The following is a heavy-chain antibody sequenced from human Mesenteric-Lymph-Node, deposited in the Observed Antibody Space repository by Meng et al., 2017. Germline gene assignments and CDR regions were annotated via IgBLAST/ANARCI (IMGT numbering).Heavy chain of an antibody. D-gene: IGHD1-26*01. V-gene: IGHV6-1*01. Sequence: QEQGPRSGPGLGKPSQSLSLTCDSSGDSVSSNSAAWNWIRQSPSRGLEWLGRTYYRSKWYNDYAVSVKSRITINPDTSKNQFSLQLNSVTPEETAVYYCARVAVGISSFDYWGQGTLVTVSS. CDR3: ARVAVGISSFDY. J-gene: IGHJ4*02. CDR1: GDSVSSNSAA. CDR2: TYYRSKWYN.